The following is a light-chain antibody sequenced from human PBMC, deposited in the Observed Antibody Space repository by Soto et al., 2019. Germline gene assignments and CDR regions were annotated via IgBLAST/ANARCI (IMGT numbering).Light chain of an antibody. V-gene: IGLV2-14*01. CDR3: CSYPRSGTLI. CDR2: DVS. CDR1: SSDIGDYNY. Sequence: QSALTQPASVSGSPGQSITISCVGTSSDIGDYNYVSWYQQHPGKVPKVIIYDVSDRPSGVSYRFSATKSGNTASLTISGLQAEDEADYYCCSYPRSGTLIFGTGTKVTVL. J-gene: IGLJ1*01.